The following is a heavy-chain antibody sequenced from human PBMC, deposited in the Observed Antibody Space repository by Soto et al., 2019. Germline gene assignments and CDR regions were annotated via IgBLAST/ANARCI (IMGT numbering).Heavy chain of an antibody. D-gene: IGHD1-26*01. Sequence: SVKVSCKASGFTFTSSAVQWVRQARGQRLEWIGWIVVGSGNTNYAQKFQERVTITRDMSTSTAYMELSSLRSEDTAVYYCAADSYSGSYSSGYWGQGTLVTVSS. CDR3: AADSYSGSYSSGY. J-gene: IGHJ4*02. V-gene: IGHV1-58*01. CDR2: IVVGSGNT. CDR1: GFTFTSSA.